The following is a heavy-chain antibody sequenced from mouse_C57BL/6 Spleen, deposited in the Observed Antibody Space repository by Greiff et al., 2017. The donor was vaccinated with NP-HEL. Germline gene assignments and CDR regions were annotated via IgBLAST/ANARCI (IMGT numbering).Heavy chain of an antibody. D-gene: IGHD2-1*01. CDR1: GYSITSGYY. Sequence: DVQLQESGPGLVKPSQSLSLTCSVTGYSITSGYYWNWIRQFPGNKLEWMGYISYDGSNNYNPSLKNRISITRDTSKNQFFLKLNSVTTEDTATYYCARGAIYYGPYFDYWGQGTTLTVSS. J-gene: IGHJ2*01. CDR2: ISYDGSN. V-gene: IGHV3-6*01. CDR3: ARGAIYYGPYFDY.